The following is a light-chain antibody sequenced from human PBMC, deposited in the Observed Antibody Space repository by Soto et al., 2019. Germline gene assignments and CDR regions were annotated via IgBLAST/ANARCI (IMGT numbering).Light chain of an antibody. CDR2: AAS. Sequence: DIQMTQSPSSVSASVGVRITSTVRATQDIGGRSAWSQQKPGKAPQYLIQAASILQSGVPSRFSGSGSGTEFILTINNLQPEDFASYFCLQVYSFPRTFVLGTKVDIK. CDR1: QDIGGR. CDR3: LQVYSFPRT. V-gene: IGKV1-12*01. J-gene: IGKJ1*01.